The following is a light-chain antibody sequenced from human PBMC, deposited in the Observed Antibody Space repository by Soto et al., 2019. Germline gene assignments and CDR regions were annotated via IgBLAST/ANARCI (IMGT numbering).Light chain of an antibody. CDR1: QSVSTN. Sequence: EIVMTQSPATLSLSPGERATLSCRASQSVSTNLAWYQQQPGQPPSLLIYGASTRATGILARFSGRGSGTEYTLTTSSLQSDDVAVYYCQQYDNWPTFGQGTKLEIK. V-gene: IGKV3-15*01. J-gene: IGKJ2*01. CDR2: GAS. CDR3: QQYDNWPT.